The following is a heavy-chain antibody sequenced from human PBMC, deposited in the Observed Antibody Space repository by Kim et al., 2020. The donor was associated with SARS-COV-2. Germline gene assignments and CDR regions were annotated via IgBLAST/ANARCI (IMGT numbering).Heavy chain of an antibody. V-gene: IGHV3-9*01. Sequence: GVSLRLSCAASGFTFDDYAMHWVRQAPGKGLEWVSGISWNSGSIGYADSVKGRFTISRDNAKNSLYLQMNSLRAEDTALYYCAKDLAMTTVTGVYYYYDMDVWGQGTTVTSP. J-gene: IGHJ6*02. CDR1: GFTFDDYA. CDR3: AKDLAMTTVTGVYYYYDMDV. CDR2: ISWNSGSI. D-gene: IGHD4-4*01.